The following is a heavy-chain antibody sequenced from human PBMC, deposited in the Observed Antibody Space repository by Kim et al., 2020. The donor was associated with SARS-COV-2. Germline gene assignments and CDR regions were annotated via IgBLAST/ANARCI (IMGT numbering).Heavy chain of an antibody. CDR1: GGSISSGGYY. CDR3: ASGLFGGWSGYYRSGHEYYGPFDY. D-gene: IGHD3-3*01. Sequence: SETLSLTCTVSGGSISSGGYYWSWIRQHPGKGLEWIGYIYYSGSTYYNPSLKSRVTISVDTSKNQFSLKLSSVTAADTAVYYCASGLFGGWSGYYRSGHEYYGPFDYWGQGTLVTVSS. J-gene: IGHJ4*02. V-gene: IGHV4-31*03. CDR2: IYYSGST.